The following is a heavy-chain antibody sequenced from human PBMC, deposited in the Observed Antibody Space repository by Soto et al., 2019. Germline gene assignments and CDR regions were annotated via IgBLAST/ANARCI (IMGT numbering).Heavy chain of an antibody. D-gene: IGHD2-2*01. Sequence: QVQLQGSGPGLVKPSGTLSLTCTVSGGSISTSTWWTWVRQSPEKGLEWIGETYPSGDTYYNPSLKSRVTISLDRSNNQFSLRLSSMTAADTAVYFCARVRAGCSSSSCYLEDWGQGTMVTVSS. V-gene: IGHV4-4*02. CDR2: TYPSGDT. J-gene: IGHJ4*02. CDR1: GGSISTSTW. CDR3: ARVRAGCSSSSCYLED.